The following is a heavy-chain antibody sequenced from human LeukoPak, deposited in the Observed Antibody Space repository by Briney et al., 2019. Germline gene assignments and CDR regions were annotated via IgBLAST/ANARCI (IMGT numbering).Heavy chain of an antibody. CDR1: GFSFSSYW. D-gene: IGHD1-26*01. V-gene: IGHV3-74*01. J-gene: IGHJ4*02. CDR2: INSDGSTT. Sequence: GGSLRLSCAASGFSFSSYWMHWVRQAPGKGLVWVARINSDGSTTNYADYVKGRFTISRDNAKNTLYLQMNSLRAEDTAVYYCARRSSGSPPYYFDSWGQGTLVTVSS. CDR3: ARRSSGSPPYYFDS.